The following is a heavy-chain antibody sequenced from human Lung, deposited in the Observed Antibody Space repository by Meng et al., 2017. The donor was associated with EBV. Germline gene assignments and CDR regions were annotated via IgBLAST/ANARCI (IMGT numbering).Heavy chain of an antibody. D-gene: IGHD2-2*01. J-gene: IGHJ4*02. CDR2: INSIGIP. CDR1: GRFFRSFS. Sequence: HVQLEAVGARVLKPSGVLVLTLGVSGRFFRSFSGSWIREPPGKGLEGIGQINSIGIPNYNPSPKRRVTKSVDTSKNQVSLILNSVAAADTAVYYCARGGTSAARFDYWGQGTLVTVSS. CDR3: ARGGTSAARFDY. V-gene: IGHV4-34*01.